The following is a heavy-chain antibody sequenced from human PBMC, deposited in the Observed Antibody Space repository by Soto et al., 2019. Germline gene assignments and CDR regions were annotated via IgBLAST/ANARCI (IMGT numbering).Heavy chain of an antibody. J-gene: IGHJ4*02. CDR1: GYPFPSFE. V-gene: IGHV3-21*06. CDR2: ISSRSSLI. Sequence: GASVKVSCKTSGYPFPSFEVHWVRQAPGQGLEWVAYISSRSSLILYADSVRGRFVISRDNALNSLYLQMNSPRDEDTAMYYCVRERGEYDSGWYIDRWGQGTPVTVSS. D-gene: IGHD6-19*01. CDR3: VRERGEYDSGWYIDR.